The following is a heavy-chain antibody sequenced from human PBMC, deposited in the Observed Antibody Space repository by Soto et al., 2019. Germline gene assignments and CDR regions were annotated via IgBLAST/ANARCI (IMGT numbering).Heavy chain of an antibody. V-gene: IGHV1-18*01. Sequence: QVQLVQSGAEVKKPGASVKVSCKASGYTFTSYGISWVRQAPGQGLEWMGWISAYNGNTNYAQKLQGRVTMTADTSTSTAYMELTGLRSDDRAVYYCARVKSGSDALAWFDPWGQGTLVTVSS. CDR2: ISAYNGNT. CDR3: ARVKSGSDALAWFDP. J-gene: IGHJ5*02. CDR1: GYTFTSYG. D-gene: IGHD1-26*01.